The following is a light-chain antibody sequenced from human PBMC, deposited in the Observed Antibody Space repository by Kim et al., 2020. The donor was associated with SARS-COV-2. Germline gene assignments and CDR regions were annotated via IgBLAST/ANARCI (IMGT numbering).Light chain of an antibody. CDR3: AVWDDSLKQGV. CDR1: SSNIGSNN. V-gene: IGLV1-44*01. Sequence: QSVLTQPLSASGTPGQRVTISCSGSSSNIGSNNVVWYQQLPGAAPNPLIYSNNQRPSGIPDRFSGCRSGTSASLAISGLQSGDEADYYCAVWDDSLKQGVFGGGTQLTVL. CDR2: SNN. J-gene: IGLJ3*02.